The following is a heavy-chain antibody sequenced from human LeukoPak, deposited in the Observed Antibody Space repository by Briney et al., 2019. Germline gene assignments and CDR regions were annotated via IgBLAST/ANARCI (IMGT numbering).Heavy chain of an antibody. CDR1: GGSIISRDYH. CDR2: ISYSGNT. CDR3: ARHCCSGPAKRVFDI. V-gene: IGHV4-39*01. D-gene: IGHD2-15*01. Sequence: SETLSLTCTVSGGSIISRDYHWGWVRQPPGKGLEWIGTISYSGNTDYNPSLRSRVTISVDTSNNQFSLRLGSVTAADTAVYHCARHCCSGPAKRVFDIWGQGTMVTASS. J-gene: IGHJ3*02.